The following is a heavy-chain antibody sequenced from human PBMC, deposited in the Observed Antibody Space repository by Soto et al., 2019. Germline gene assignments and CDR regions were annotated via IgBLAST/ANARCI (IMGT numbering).Heavy chain of an antibody. Sequence: QVQLVESGEGLVKPGGSLRLSCAASGFTFSDYYMNWIRQAPGKGLEWVSYISGSSAYKNYADSMQGRFTVTRDNAQNSLYLQMNSLTVEDTAIYYFARDRGTGGIAVGAFDSWGQGTVVTVSS. CDR1: GFTFSDYY. CDR2: ISGSSAYK. D-gene: IGHD6-19*01. CDR3: ARDRGTGGIAVGAFDS. J-gene: IGHJ3*02. V-gene: IGHV3-11*06.